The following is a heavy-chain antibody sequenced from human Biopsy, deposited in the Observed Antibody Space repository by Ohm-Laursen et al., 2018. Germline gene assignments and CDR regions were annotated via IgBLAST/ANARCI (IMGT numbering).Heavy chain of an antibody. J-gene: IGHJ4*01. CDR3: ARDRSGLTLTTLDF. CDR1: GLIFDNYG. CDR2: INWNSGDI. V-gene: IGHV3-9*03. Sequence: SLRLSCAASGLIFDNYGMHWVRQAPGKGLEWVSGINWNSGDIVYADSVKGRFTISRDNAKNSLSLQMNSLRAEDMALYYCARDRSGLTLTTLDFWGHGTLVTASS. D-gene: IGHD6-25*01.